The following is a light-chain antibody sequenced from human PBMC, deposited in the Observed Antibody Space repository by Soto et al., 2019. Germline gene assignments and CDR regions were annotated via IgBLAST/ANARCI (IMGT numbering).Light chain of an antibody. CDR3: AAWDDSLSGSYV. V-gene: IGLV1-47*01. J-gene: IGLJ1*01. Sequence: QSVLTQPPSASGTPGQRVSVSCSGSSSNIGNNYVFWYQHLPGTAPKLLIYRNDQRPSGVSARFSGSKSGTSASLAISGLRSXXXXDYYCAAWDDSLSGSYVFGPGTKLTVL. CDR2: RND. CDR1: SSNIGNNY.